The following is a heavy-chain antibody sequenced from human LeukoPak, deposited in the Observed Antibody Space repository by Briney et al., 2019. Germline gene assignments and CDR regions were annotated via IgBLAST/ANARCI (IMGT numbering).Heavy chain of an antibody. CDR1: GGFTSNDYW. V-gene: IGHV4/OR15-8*02. D-gene: IGHD6-19*01. Sequence: SETLSLTCDVSGGFTSNDYWWSWVRQPPGKGLEWIGEIRHYDGHTKYNPSLKGRVTISIDKPRNHFPLTLTSVTAADTAIYYCASSIPIGWSPNTYWGQGTLVTVSS. CDR2: IRHYDGHT. CDR3: ASSIPIGWSPNTY. J-gene: IGHJ4*02.